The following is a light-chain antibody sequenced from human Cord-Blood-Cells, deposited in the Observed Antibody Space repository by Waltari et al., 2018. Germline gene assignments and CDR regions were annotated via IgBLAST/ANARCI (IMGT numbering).Light chain of an antibody. Sequence: NFMLTQPHSVSESPGKTVTISCTRSSGSIASNYVQWYQQRPGSAPTTVIYEDNQRPAGVPDRFSGSSDSSSTSASLTIAGLKTEDEADYYCQSYDSSNQVFGGGTKLTVL. CDR2: EDN. CDR3: QSYDSSNQV. J-gene: IGLJ3*02. V-gene: IGLV6-57*03. CDR1: SGSIASNY.